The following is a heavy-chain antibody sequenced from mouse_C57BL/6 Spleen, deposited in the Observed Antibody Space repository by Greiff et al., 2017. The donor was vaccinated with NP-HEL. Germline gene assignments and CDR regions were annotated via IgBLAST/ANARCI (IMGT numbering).Heavy chain of an antibody. D-gene: IGHD2-5*01. J-gene: IGHJ2*01. V-gene: IGHV1-52*01. CDR1: GYTFTSYW. Sequence: QVQLQQPGAELVRPGSSVKLSCKASGYTFTSYWMHWVKQRPIQGLEWIGNIAPSDSETHYNQKFKDKATLTVDKSSSTTYMQLSSLTSEDSAVYYCAREMGNSNYLDYWGQGTTLTVSS. CDR3: AREMGNSNYLDY. CDR2: IAPSDSET.